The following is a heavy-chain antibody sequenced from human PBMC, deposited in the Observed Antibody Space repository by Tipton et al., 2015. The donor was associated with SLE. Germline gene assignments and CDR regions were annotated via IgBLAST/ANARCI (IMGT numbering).Heavy chain of an antibody. J-gene: IGHJ3*02. CDR1: GGSFSGYY. D-gene: IGHD3-3*01. Sequence: TLSLTCAVYGGSFSGYYWSWVRQPPGKGLEWIGSIYYSGSTYYNPSLKSRLTISLDTSKNQFSLKLSSVTAADTAVYYCAREVNRRDDSDAFDIWGQGTVVTVSS. CDR3: AREVNRRDDSDAFDI. V-gene: IGHV4-34*01. CDR2: IYYSGST.